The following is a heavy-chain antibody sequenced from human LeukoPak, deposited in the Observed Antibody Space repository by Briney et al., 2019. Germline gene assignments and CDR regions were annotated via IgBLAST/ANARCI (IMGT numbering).Heavy chain of an antibody. CDR1: GGTFSSYA. D-gene: IGHD3-10*01. Sequence: GASVKVSCKASGGTFSSYAISWVRQAPGQGLEWMGRIIPILGIANYAQKFQGRVTITADKSTSTAYMELSSLRSEDTAVYYCARDSTEKQGEPWGQGTLVTVSS. CDR2: IIPILGIA. V-gene: IGHV1-69*04. J-gene: IGHJ5*02. CDR3: ARDSTEKQGEP.